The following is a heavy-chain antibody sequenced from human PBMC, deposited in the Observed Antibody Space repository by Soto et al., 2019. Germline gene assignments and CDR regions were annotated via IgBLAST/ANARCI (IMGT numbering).Heavy chain of an antibody. V-gene: IGHV3-30*03. CDR3: ARSPYSVSYLAYFDY. CDR2: ISYDGSNK. J-gene: IGHJ4*02. Sequence: QVQLVESGGGVVQPGRSLRLSCAASGFTFSSYGMHWVRQAPGKGLEWVAVISYDGSNKYYVDSVKGRFTISRDNSKNTLYLQMNSLRAEDTAVYYWARSPYSVSYLAYFDYWGQGTLVTVSS. D-gene: IGHD1-26*01. CDR1: GFTFSSYG.